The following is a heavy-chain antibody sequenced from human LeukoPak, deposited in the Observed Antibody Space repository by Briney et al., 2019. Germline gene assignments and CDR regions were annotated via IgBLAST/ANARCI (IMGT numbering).Heavy chain of an antibody. D-gene: IGHD2-2*01. V-gene: IGHV5-51*01. CDR2: IYPADSDT. CDR1: GYSFTSYW. Sequence: GESLKISCKGSGYSFTSYWIGWVRLTPGRGLEWMGIIYPADSDTRYSPSFQGQVTMSADKSTQTAYLHWSTLKASDTAIYHCARGMPLNSWFDAWGQGTQVTVSS. CDR3: ARGMPLNSWFDA. J-gene: IGHJ5*02.